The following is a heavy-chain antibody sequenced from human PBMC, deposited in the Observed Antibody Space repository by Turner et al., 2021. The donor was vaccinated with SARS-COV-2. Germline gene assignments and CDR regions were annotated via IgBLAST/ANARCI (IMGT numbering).Heavy chain of an antibody. V-gene: IGHV3-7*03. J-gene: IGHJ4*02. D-gene: IGHD5-18*01. Sequence: EVQLVESGGGLVQPGGSLRLSCAASGFTFSSYWMTWGRQTPGKGLEWVANIQQDGSEKYYVDSVKGRFTISRDNAKNSLYLQMNSLRAEDTAVYYCARDLLGYSYGSDYWGQGTLVTVSS. CDR1: GFTFSSYW. CDR3: ARDLLGYSYGSDY. CDR2: IQQDGSEK.